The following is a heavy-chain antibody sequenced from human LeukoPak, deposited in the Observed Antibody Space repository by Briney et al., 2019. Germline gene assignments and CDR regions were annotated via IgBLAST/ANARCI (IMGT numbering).Heavy chain of an antibody. J-gene: IGHJ6*02. CDR2: ISGSGVNT. D-gene: IGHD4/OR15-4a*01. V-gene: IGHV3-23*01. Sequence: GGSLRLSCAASGFTFDNYAMNWVRQAPGKGLEWVVGISGSGVNTYYADSVKGRFTISRDNSKNTLYLQLNSLRGEDTAIYYCARDTSFNYGAHAMDVWGQGTTVTVSS. CDR1: GFTFDNYA. CDR3: ARDTSFNYGAHAMDV.